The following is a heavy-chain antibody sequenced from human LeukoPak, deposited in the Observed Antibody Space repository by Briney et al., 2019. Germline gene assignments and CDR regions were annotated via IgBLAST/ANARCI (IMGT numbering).Heavy chain of an antibody. CDR3: ARVRVARGVMGGLDV. CDR2: IWYHGTNS. V-gene: IGHV3-33*01. D-gene: IGHD3-10*01. J-gene: IGHJ6*02. CDR1: GFTFSTYA. Sequence: GGSLRLSCATSGFTFSTYAMYWVRQAPGKGLEWVAVIWYHGTNSLHADSVKDRFTISRDNSKNTVYLQMNSLRAEDTAVYYCARVRVARGVMGGLDVWGQGTTVTVSS.